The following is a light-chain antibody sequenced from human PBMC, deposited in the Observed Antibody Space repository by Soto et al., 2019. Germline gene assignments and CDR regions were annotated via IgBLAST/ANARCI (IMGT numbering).Light chain of an antibody. CDR2: AAS. V-gene: IGKV1-39*01. J-gene: IGKJ1*01. CDR3: QQSHSVPRT. Sequence: DIQMTQSPSSLSASVGDRITITCRASQSITKFLNWYQQKPGKTPKLLIFAASSLQSGVPSRFSGSGSGTNFTLTISSLQTEDFATYYCQQSHSVPRTFGQGTAVDTK. CDR1: QSITKF.